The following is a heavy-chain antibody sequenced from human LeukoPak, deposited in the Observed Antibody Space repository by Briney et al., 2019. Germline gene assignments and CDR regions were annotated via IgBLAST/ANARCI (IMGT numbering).Heavy chain of an antibody. CDR1: GYTFTGYY. V-gene: IGHV1-2*02. Sequence: ASVKVSCKASGYTFTGYYMHWVRQAPGHGLEWMGWINPNSGGTNYAQKFQGRVTMTRDTSISTAYMELSRLRSDDTAVYYCARGRPPIVVVPAAMRNSWWFDPWGQGTLVTVSS. D-gene: IGHD2-2*01. CDR2: INPNSGGT. J-gene: IGHJ5*02. CDR3: ARGRPPIVVVPAAMRNSWWFDP.